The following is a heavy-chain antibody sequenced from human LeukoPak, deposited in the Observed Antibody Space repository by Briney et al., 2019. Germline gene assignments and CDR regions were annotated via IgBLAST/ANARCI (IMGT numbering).Heavy chain of an antibody. J-gene: IGHJ3*02. Sequence: GGSLRLSCAASGFTFSSYAMSWVRPAPGKGLEWVSGINGSGGSTYYADSVKGRFTISRDNSKNKLYLQMNSLRAEDTAVYYCARKVGATDNAFDIWGQGTMVTVSS. CDR3: ARKVGATDNAFDI. V-gene: IGHV3-23*01. D-gene: IGHD1-26*01. CDR2: INGSGGST. CDR1: GFTFSSYA.